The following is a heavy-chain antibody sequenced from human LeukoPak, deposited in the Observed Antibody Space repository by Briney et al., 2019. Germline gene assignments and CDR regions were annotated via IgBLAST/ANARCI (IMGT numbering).Heavy chain of an antibody. CDR1: GLPFKDHY. J-gene: IGHJ4*02. V-gene: IGHV3-11*01. CDR2: IKNSADTV. CDR3: ARGHYGLDY. Sequence: PGGPLTLPCATSGLPFKDHYMSWLRQAPGKGLEWVSYIKNSADTVFYTDSVKGRFTISRDNAKNSLYLQMNSLRAEDTAVYYCARGHYGLDYWGQGTLVTVSP. D-gene: IGHD4-17*01.